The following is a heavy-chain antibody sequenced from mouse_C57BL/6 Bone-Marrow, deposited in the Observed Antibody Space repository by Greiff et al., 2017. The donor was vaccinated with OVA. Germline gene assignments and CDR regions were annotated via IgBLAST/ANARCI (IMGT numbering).Heavy chain of an antibody. Sequence: EVQLVESGGGLVKPGGSLKLSCAASGFTFSDYGMHWVRQAPEKGLEWVAYISSGSSTIYYADTVKGRFTISRDNAKNTLFLQMTSLRSEDTAMYYCARKEPSPGGFAYWGQGTLVTVSA. CDR2: ISSGSSTI. CDR3: ARKEPSPGGFAY. V-gene: IGHV5-17*01. J-gene: IGHJ3*01. CDR1: GFTFSDYG.